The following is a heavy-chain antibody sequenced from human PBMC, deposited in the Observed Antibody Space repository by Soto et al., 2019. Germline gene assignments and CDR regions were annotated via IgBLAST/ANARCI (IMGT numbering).Heavy chain of an antibody. CDR3: ARYIPMIVSYDAFHI. J-gene: IGHJ3*02. CDR1: GYTFTSYG. Sequence: ASVKVSCKASGYTFTSYGISWVRQAPGQGLEWMGWISAYNGNTNYAQKLQGRVTMTTDTSTSTAYMELRSLRSDDTAVYYCARYIPMIVSYDAFHIWGQAPMVTVS. V-gene: IGHV1-18*01. D-gene: IGHD3-22*01. CDR2: ISAYNGNT.